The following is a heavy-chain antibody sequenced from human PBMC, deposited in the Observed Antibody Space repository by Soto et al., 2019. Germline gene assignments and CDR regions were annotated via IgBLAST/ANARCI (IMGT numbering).Heavy chain of an antibody. CDR2: ITDTVGDT. CDR3: ARGSEESYPGSRIFDL. J-gene: IGHJ4*02. CDR1: GITFGGRA. D-gene: IGHD3-10*01. Sequence: GGSLRLSCVGSGITFGGRAMSWVRQAPGEGLEWVSTITDTVGDTKYADSVRGRFTISRDNSKNTLYLLMSRLRAEDSALYFCARGSEESYPGSRIFDLWGRGTLVTVSS. V-gene: IGHV3-23*01.